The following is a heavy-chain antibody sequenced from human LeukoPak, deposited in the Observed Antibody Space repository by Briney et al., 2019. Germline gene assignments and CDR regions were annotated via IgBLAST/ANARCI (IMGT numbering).Heavy chain of an antibody. CDR1: GFTFSSYW. CDR3: AKDDSSGYYSWYNWFDP. Sequence: GGSLRLSCAASGFTFSSYWMSWVRQAPGKGLEWVAFIRYDGSNKYYADSVKGRFTISRDNSKNTLYLQMNSLRAEDTAVYYCAKDDSSGYYSWYNWFDPWGQGTLVTVSS. CDR2: IRYDGSNK. J-gene: IGHJ5*02. D-gene: IGHD3-22*01. V-gene: IGHV3-30*02.